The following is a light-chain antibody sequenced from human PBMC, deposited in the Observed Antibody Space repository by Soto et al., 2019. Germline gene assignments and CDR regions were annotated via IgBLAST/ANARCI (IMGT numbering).Light chain of an antibody. Sequence: IHVKQSPSSLSVSVGYRVTITCRASQTIDKYLNWYQEKPGKAPKLLIYTTSTLQSEVPSRFSGSGSETHFTLTISSLQPEDFATYSFQQSYSTPLTFGGGTKVDIK. CDR3: QQSYSTPLT. J-gene: IGKJ4*01. CDR1: QTIDKY. V-gene: IGKV1-39*01. CDR2: TTS.